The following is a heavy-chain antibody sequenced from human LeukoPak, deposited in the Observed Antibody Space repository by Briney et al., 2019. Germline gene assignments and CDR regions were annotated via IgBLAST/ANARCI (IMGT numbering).Heavy chain of an antibody. CDR2: ISAYNGNT. D-gene: IGHD3-9*01. J-gene: IGHJ6*03. CDR3: ARGFDRDYYMDV. V-gene: IGHV1-18*01. Sequence: ASVKVSCKVSGYTLTELSMHWVRQAPGKGLEWMGWISAYNGNTNYAQKLQGRVTMTTDTSTGTAYMELRSLRSDDTAVYYCARGFDRDYYMDVWGKGTTVTVSS. CDR1: GYTLTELS.